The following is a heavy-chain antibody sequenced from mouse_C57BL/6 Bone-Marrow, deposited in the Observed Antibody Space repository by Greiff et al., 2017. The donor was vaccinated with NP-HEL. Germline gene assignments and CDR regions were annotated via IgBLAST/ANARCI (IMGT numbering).Heavy chain of an antibody. CDR3: TTYHCGSSYAMDY. J-gene: IGHJ4*01. CDR1: GFNIKDYY. Sequence: DVKLQESGAELVRPGASVKLSCTASGFNIKDYYMHWVKQRPEQGLEWIGRIDPEDGDTEYAPKFQGKATMTADTSSNTAYLQLSSLTSEDTAVYYCTTYHCGSSYAMDYWGQGTSVTVSS. D-gene: IGHD1-1*01. V-gene: IGHV14-1*01. CDR2: IDPEDGDT.